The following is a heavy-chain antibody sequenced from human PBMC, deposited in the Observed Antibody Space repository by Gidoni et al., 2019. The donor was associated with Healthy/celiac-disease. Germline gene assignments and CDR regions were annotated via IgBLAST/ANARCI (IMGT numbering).Heavy chain of an antibody. V-gene: IGHV3-30-3*01. CDR2: ISYDGSNK. CDR1: GFTFSSYA. Sequence: QVQLVESGGGVVQPGRSLRLSCAASGFTFSSYAMHWVRQAPGKGLEWVAVISYDGSNKYYADSVKGRFTISRDNSKNTLYLQMNSLRAEDTAVYYCARDWGITMIHSALDYWGQGTLVTVSS. CDR3: ARDWGITMIHSALDY. J-gene: IGHJ4*02. D-gene: IGHD3-22*01.